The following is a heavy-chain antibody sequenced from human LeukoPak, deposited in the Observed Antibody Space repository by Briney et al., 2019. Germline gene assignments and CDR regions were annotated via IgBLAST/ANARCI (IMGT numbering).Heavy chain of an antibody. CDR3: ARVSPIAGAGPTLFGY. CDR1: GFTFSDYY. V-gene: IGHV3-11*01. Sequence: GGSLRLSCAASGFTFSDYYMSWIRQAPGEGLEWVSYIISSGSTIYYADCVEARFTISRHSAKISLYLQIKSLRAEDTAVYYCARVSPIAGAGPTLFGYWGQGTLVTVSS. CDR2: IISSGSTI. J-gene: IGHJ4*02. D-gene: IGHD6-19*01.